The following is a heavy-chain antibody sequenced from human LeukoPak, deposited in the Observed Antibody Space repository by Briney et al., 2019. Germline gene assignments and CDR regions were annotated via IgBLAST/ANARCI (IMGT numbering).Heavy chain of an antibody. D-gene: IGHD4-17*01. CDR1: GFTFSNYA. J-gene: IGHJ6*02. Sequence: GGSLRLSCAASGFTFSNYAMSWVRQAPGKGLEWVGRIKSKTDGGTTDYAAPVKGRFTISRDDSKNTLYLQMNSLKTEDTAVYYCTTAVGGDASNHLVYYYYGMDVWGQGTTVTVSS. CDR3: TTAVGGDASNHLVYYYYGMDV. V-gene: IGHV3-15*01. CDR2: IKSKTDGGTT.